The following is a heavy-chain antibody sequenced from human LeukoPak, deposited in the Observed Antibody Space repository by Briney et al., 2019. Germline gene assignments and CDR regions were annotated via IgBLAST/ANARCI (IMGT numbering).Heavy chain of an antibody. CDR2: ISWNSGSI. CDR1: GFTFSSYW. D-gene: IGHD3-22*01. Sequence: GGSLRLSCAASGFTFSSYWMHWVRQAPGKDLEWVSGISWNSGSIGYADSVKGRFTISRDNAKNSLYLQMNSLRAEDTALYYCAKALEDDSSGYDAFDIWGQGTMVTVSS. J-gene: IGHJ3*02. V-gene: IGHV3-9*01. CDR3: AKALEDDSSGYDAFDI.